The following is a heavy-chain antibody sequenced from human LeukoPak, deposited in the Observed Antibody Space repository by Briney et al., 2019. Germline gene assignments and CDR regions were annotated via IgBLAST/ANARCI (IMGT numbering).Heavy chain of an antibody. D-gene: IGHD1-26*01. J-gene: IGHJ4*02. CDR2: ITGSTTYI. CDR1: GFNFSNYS. CDR3: VPSATDY. V-gene: IGHV3-21*01. Sequence: GGSLRLSCAASGFNFSNYSMNWVRQAPGKGPDWVATITGSTTYIYYSESVKGRFIISRDNAKNSLYLQMNSLRVEDTGVYYCVPSATDYWGQGTLVTVSS.